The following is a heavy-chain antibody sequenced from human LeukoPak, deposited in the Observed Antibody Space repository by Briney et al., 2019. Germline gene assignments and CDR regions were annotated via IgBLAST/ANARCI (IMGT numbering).Heavy chain of an antibody. CDR3: ARDYSLWSGSNFDY. CDR1: GGSISSGSYY. D-gene: IGHD3-3*01. J-gene: IGHJ4*02. Sequence: SETLSLTCTVSGGSISSGSYYWSWLRQPAGKGLEWTGRIYTSGSTNYNPSLKSRVTMSVDTSKNQFSLKLSSVTAADTAVYYCARDYSLWSGSNFDYWGQGTLVTVSS. V-gene: IGHV4-61*02. CDR2: IYTSGST.